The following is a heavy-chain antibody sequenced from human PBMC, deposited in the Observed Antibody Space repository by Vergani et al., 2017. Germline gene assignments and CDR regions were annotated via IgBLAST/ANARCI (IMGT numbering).Heavy chain of an antibody. Sequence: EVQLLESGGGLVQPGGSLRLSCAASGFTFSSYAMSWVRQAPGEGREWVSAISGSGGSTYYADSVKGRFTISRDNSKNTLYLQMNSLRAEDTAVYYCARKRALGSGQVDYWGQGTLVTVSS. J-gene: IGHJ4*02. CDR1: GFTFSSYA. CDR3: ARKRALGSGQVDY. D-gene: IGHD6-19*01. CDR2: ISGSGGST. V-gene: IGHV3-23*01.